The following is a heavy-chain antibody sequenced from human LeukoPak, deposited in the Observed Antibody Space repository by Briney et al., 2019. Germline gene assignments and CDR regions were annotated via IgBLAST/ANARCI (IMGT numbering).Heavy chain of an antibody. J-gene: IGHJ4*02. V-gene: IGHV3-23*01. Sequence: GGSLRLSCAVSGFTFSNSAMTWVRRAPGKGLEWVAAISDSGGDTIYTDSVKDRFPISRDNSKNTLYLQMNSLRADDTAVYYCTKGGSYGLLDYWGQGTLVTVSS. CDR2: ISDSGGDT. CDR1: GFTFSNSA. CDR3: TKGGSYGLLDY. D-gene: IGHD1-26*01.